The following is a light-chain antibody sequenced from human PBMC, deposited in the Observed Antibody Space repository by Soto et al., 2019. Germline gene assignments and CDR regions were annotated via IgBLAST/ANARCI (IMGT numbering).Light chain of an antibody. CDR2: EGD. CDR3: CSYAGDTNHVI. Sequence: QSALTQPASVSGSPGQSIAISCTGTSTDIGTYNFVSWYQQHPGKAPKVMIYEGDKRPTGGSDRFSGSKSGNTASLTISGLQAEDEADYCCCSYAGDTNHVIFGGGTKLTVL. J-gene: IGLJ2*01. CDR1: STDIGTYNF. V-gene: IGLV2-23*01.